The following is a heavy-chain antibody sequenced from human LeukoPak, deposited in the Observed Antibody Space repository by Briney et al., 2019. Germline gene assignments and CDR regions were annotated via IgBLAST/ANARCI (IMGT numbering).Heavy chain of an antibody. Sequence: SETLSLTCTISGDSISSFYWSWIRQPPGKGLEWIGYISYSGSTNYNPSLKSRVTISVDTSKNQFSLKLTSVTAADTAVYYCARGVVAAPQTFDYWGQETLVTVSS. CDR1: GDSISSFY. CDR3: ARGVVAAPQTFDY. V-gene: IGHV4-59*01. J-gene: IGHJ4*02. CDR2: ISYSGST. D-gene: IGHD2-15*01.